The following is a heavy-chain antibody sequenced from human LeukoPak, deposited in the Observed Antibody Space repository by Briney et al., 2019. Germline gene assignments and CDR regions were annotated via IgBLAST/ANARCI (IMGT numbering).Heavy chain of an antibody. Sequence: ASVKVSCKASGYTFTSYYMHWVRQAPGQGLEWMGIINPSGGSTSYAQNFKGRVTITRDTSTSTVYLELSSLRPEDTAVYYCARDYSRRGKNYYDSSGYYHAFDIWGQGTMVTVSS. V-gene: IGHV1-46*01. CDR1: GYTFTSYY. CDR2: INPSGGST. D-gene: IGHD3-22*01. J-gene: IGHJ3*02. CDR3: ARDYSRRGKNYYDSSGYYHAFDI.